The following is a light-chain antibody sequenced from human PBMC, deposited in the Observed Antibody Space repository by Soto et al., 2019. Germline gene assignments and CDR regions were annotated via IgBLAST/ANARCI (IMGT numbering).Light chain of an antibody. J-gene: IGKJ1*01. Sequence: DIVVTQSPLSLPVTPGEPASISCRSSQSLLHSNGYNYLDWYLQKPGQSPQLLIYLGSNRASGVPDRFSGRGSGTDFTLKISRVEAEDLGFYYCMQALQAPLTFGQGTKVEIE. CDR1: QSLLHSNGYNY. CDR3: MQALQAPLT. V-gene: IGKV2-28*01. CDR2: LGS.